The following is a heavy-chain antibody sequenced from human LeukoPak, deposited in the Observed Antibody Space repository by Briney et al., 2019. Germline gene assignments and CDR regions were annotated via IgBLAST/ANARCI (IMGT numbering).Heavy chain of an antibody. Sequence: GASVKVSCKASGYTFTSYYMHWVRQAPGQGLEWMGIINPSGGTTSYAQKFQGRVTMTRDTSTSTAYMELSRLRSDDTAVYYCAREPYYDILTGFDYWGQGTLVTVSS. J-gene: IGHJ4*02. D-gene: IGHD3-9*01. CDR2: INPSGGTT. CDR1: GYTFTSYY. V-gene: IGHV1-46*01. CDR3: AREPYYDILTGFDY.